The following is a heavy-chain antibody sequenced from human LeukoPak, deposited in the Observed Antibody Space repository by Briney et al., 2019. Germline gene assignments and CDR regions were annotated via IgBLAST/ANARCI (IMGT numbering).Heavy chain of an antibody. J-gene: IGHJ4*02. CDR1: GITFSSSG. CDR3: AREGGTVVISTLDY. D-gene: IGHD1/OR15-1a*01. V-gene: IGHV3-30*02. CDR2: IQYDESSK. Sequence: GGSLRLSCAASGITFSSSGMHWVRQAPGKGLEWLTFIQYDESSKYYTDSVKGRFTISRDNSKNMLYLQMNSLGGEDTAVYFCAREGGTVVISTLDYWGQGVPVTVSS.